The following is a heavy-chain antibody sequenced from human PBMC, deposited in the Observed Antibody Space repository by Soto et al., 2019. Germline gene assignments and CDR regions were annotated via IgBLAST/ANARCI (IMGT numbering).Heavy chain of an antibody. CDR1: GFTFSSYD. J-gene: IGHJ4*02. Sequence: GGSLRLSCAASGFTFSSYDMHWVRQATGKGLEWVSAIGTAGDTYYPGSVKGRFTISRENAKNSLYLQMNSLRAGDTAVYYCARAVLWFGELFFDYWGQGTLVTVSS. CDR3: ARAVLWFGELFFDY. D-gene: IGHD3-10*01. CDR2: IGTAGDT. V-gene: IGHV3-13*01.